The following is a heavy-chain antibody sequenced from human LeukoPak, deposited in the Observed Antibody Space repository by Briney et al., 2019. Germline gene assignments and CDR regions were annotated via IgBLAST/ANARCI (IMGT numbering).Heavy chain of an antibody. D-gene: IGHD3-16*02. CDR1: GNSISNNW. CDR2: IFHRGIP. Sequence: SETLSLTCAVSGNSISNNWWSWVRQSPGKGLEWIGEIFHRGIPNYNPSFESRVTMSVDTSKNQLSLNLNSVTAADTAVYYCARVMGASWFFYLDVWGKGTTVTVSS. CDR3: ARVMGASWFFYLDV. J-gene: IGHJ6*03. V-gene: IGHV4-4*02.